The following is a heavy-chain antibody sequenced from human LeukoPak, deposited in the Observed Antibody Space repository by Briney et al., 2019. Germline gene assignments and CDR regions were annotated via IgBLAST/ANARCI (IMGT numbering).Heavy chain of an antibody. J-gene: IGHJ2*01. CDR2: IYYSGST. CDR1: GGSISGYY. V-gene: IGHV4-59*01. Sequence: SETLSLTCTVSGGSISGYYYNWIRHPPGKGLERIGYIYYSGSTNYNPSLKSRVTISLDTSKNQFSLKLSSVTTADTAVYYCARSVVTLYWYFDLWGRGTLVTVSS. CDR3: ARSVVTLYWYFDL. D-gene: IGHD4-23*01.